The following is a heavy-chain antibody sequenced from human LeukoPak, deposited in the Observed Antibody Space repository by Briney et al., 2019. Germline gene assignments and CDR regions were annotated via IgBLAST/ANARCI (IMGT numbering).Heavy chain of an antibody. Sequence: GASVTVSFTSSVSTFTIYYMHWVRQAPGQGLEWMGWINPNSGGTNYAQKFQGRVTMTRDTSISTAYMELSRLRSDDTAVYYCAREGESSTAFDYWGQGTLVTVSS. V-gene: IGHV1-2*02. J-gene: IGHJ4*02. D-gene: IGHD3-16*01. CDR1: VSTFTIYY. CDR3: AREGESSTAFDY. CDR2: INPNSGGT.